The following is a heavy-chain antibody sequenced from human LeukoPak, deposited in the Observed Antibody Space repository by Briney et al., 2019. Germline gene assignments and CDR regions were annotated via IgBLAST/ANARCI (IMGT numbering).Heavy chain of an antibody. CDR2: ISVYSGNT. CDR3: ARTFDGSAYYYGDF. D-gene: IGHD3-22*01. V-gene: IGHV1-18*01. CDR1: AYTFTNFG. Sequence: APVKVSCKASAYTFTNFGITWVRQAPGQGLEWVGWISVYSGNTNYAQKLQGRVTMTTDTSTSTAYMELRSLRSDDTALYYCARTFDGSAYYYGDFWGQGTLVTVSS. J-gene: IGHJ4*02.